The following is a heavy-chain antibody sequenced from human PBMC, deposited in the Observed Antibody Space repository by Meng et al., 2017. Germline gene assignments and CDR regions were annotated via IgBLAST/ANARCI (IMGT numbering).Heavy chain of an antibody. D-gene: IGHD2-15*01. CDR3: AKGLVPPCRGANCYHFDS. J-gene: IGHJ4*01. V-gene: IGHV3-23*01. CDR2: ISGGGTTT. Sequence: GESLKISCVASGFTFSSYAMNWVRQAPGKGLEWVSGISGGGTTTYYAYSMTGRFTISRDNSENTLYLQVNSLRVEDTAIYFCAKGLVPPCRGANCYHFDSWGRGTLVTVSS. CDR1: GFTFSSYA.